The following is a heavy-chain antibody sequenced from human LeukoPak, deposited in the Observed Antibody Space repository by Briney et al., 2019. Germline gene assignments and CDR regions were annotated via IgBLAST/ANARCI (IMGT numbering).Heavy chain of an antibody. CDR2: TNPSGGST. Sequence: ASVKVSCKASGYTFTGYYIHWVRQAPGQGLEWMGITNPSGGSTNYAQKFQGRLTMTRDTSSSTVYTALTSLRSEDTAMYYCARGLYCSSNICFGYYFDRWGQGTLVAVSS. V-gene: IGHV1-46*01. D-gene: IGHD2-2*01. CDR1: GYTFTGYY. J-gene: IGHJ4*02. CDR3: ARGLYCSSNICFGYYFDR.